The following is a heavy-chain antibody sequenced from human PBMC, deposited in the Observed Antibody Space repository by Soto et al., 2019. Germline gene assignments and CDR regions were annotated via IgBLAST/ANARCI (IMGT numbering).Heavy chain of an antibody. CDR3: VGESFYRFDD. CDR1: GFTFSTYP. V-gene: IGHV3-23*01. J-gene: IGHJ4*02. Sequence: EAQLLESGGGLVQPGGSLRLSCAASGFTFSTYPMSWVRQAPGKGLEWVSGISGSGISTYYTDSVKGRFTISRDNSKNTVFLQMNSLRDEDTAVYYCVGESFYRFDDWGPGTLVSVSS. D-gene: IGHD3-16*01. CDR2: ISGSGIST.